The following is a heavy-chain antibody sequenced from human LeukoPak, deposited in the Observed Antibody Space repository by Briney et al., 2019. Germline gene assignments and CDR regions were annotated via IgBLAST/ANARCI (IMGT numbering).Heavy chain of an antibody. D-gene: IGHD4-17*01. CDR2: ISSSGGRT. CDR3: AKEDGYGAKNY. V-gene: IGHV3-23*01. J-gene: IGHJ4*02. Sequence: GGSLRLSCAASGFTFSSYAMSWVRQAPGKGLEWVSAISSSGGRTYYADSVKGRFTISRDNSKNTLYLQMKSLRAEDTAVYYCAKEDGYGAKNYWGQGTLVTVSS. CDR1: GFTFSSYA.